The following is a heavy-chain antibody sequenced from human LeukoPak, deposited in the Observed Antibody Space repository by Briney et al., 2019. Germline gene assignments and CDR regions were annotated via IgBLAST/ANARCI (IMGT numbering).Heavy chain of an antibody. J-gene: IGHJ4*02. CDR1: GYTLTELS. V-gene: IGHV1-24*01. CDR3: ATFLEWLSYFDY. D-gene: IGHD3-3*01. CDR2: FDPEDGET. Sequence: ASVKVSCKVSGYTLTELSMHWVRQAPGKGLEWMGGFDPEDGETIYAQKFQGRVTMTEDTSTDTAYMELSSLRSEDTAVYYCATFLEWLSYFDYWGQGTLVTVSS.